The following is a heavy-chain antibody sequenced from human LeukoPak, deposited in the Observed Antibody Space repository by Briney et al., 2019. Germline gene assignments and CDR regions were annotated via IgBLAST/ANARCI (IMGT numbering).Heavy chain of an antibody. CDR3: ATDPTRLSYYYDSPLRAFDI. D-gene: IGHD3-22*01. Sequence: GGSLRLSCAASGFTFSSYGRSWVRQAPGKGLEWVSAISGSGGSTYYADSVKGRFTISRDNAKNSPYLQMNSLRAEDTAVYYCATDPTRLSYYYDSPLRAFDIWGQGTMVTVSS. CDR2: ISGSGGST. CDR1: GFTFSSYG. V-gene: IGHV3-23*01. J-gene: IGHJ3*02.